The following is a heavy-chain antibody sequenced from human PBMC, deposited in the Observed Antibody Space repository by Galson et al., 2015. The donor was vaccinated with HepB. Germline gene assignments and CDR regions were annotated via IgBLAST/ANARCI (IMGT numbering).Heavy chain of an antibody. CDR3: AKIPVVTDFDY. CDR1: GITFSSHG. CDR2: ASYDGSKK. D-gene: IGHD3-16*01. Sequence: SLRLSCAASGITFSSHGMHWVRQAPGKGLEWVAFASYDGSKKYYADSVKGRFTISRDNSKNTLYLQMNSLKPDDTAVYYYAKIPVVTDFDYWGQGTLVTVSS. V-gene: IGHV3-30*18. J-gene: IGHJ4*02.